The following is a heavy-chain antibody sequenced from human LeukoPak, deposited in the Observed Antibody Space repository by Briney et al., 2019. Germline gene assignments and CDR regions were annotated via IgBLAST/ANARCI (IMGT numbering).Heavy chain of an antibody. V-gene: IGHV4-59*01. Sequence: SXTXXLTXTXXGGSISSYYXSWIRQPPGKGXXXIGYIYYSGSTNYNPSLKRRVTISVDTSKNQFSLKLSSVTAADTAVYYCAREGSVARPFDYWGQGTLVTVSS. CDR2: IYYSGST. D-gene: IGHD6-6*01. J-gene: IGHJ4*02. CDR3: AREGSVARPFDY. CDR1: GGSISSYY.